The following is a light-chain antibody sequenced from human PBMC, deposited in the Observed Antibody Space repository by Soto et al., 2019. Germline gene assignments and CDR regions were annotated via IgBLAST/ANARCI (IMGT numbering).Light chain of an antibody. CDR1: QRVSSN. J-gene: IGKJ2*01. CDR2: GAS. V-gene: IGKV3-15*01. CDR3: QQYNNWPYT. Sequence: EIVMTQSPATLAVSPGERAALSCSASQRVSSNFAWYQQKPGQAPRLLIYGASSRATGTPARFSGSGSGTEFTLPISSLQSEDFAVYYCQQYNNWPYTFGLGTKLEMK.